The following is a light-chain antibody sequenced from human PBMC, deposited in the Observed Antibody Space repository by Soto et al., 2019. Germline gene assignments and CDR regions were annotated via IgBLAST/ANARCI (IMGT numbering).Light chain of an antibody. V-gene: IGKV1-5*03. CDR1: QSVSPW. CDR2: KTS. J-gene: IGKJ4*01. CDR3: QQYNSSGLT. Sequence: DIQMTQSPSTLGASVGDRVTISCRARQSVSPWLAWYQQKPGKAPKLLIYKTSTLQSGVPSRFSGSGSGTDFTLKISSLQPDDFAIYYCQQYNSSGLTFGGGTTVDIK.